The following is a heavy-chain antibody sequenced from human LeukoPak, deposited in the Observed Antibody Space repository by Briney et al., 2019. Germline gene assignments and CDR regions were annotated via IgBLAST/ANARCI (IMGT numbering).Heavy chain of an antibody. V-gene: IGHV4-39*01. J-gene: IGHJ4*02. CDR2: IYYSGST. CDR1: GGSFSSYY. Sequence: SETLSLTCAVYGGSFSSYYWGWIRQPPGKGLEWIGSIYYSGSTYYNPSLKSRVTISVDTSKNQFSLKLSSVTAADTAVYYCARHGGANYFDYWGQGTLVTVSS. D-gene: IGHD3-3*01. CDR3: ARHGGANYFDY.